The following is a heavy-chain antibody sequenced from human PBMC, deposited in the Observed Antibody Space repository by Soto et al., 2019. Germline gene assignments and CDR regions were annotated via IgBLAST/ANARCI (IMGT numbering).Heavy chain of an antibody. Sequence: PSETLSLTCTVSGGSISSYYGSWIRQPPGKGLEWIGYIYYSGSTNYNPSLKSRVTISVDTSKNQFSLKLSSVTAADTAVYYCARNPAEQLVGFAPWGQGTLVTVSS. CDR2: IYYSGST. CDR3: ARNPAEQLVGFAP. D-gene: IGHD6-13*01. V-gene: IGHV4-59*01. J-gene: IGHJ5*02. CDR1: GGSISSYY.